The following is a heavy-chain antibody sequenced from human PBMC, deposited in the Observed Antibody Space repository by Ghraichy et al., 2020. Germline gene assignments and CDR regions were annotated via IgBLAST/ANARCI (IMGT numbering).Heavy chain of an antibody. CDR3: ASGGVVVVPGQIRLGIEFDP. CDR2: ISSSSSYI. D-gene: IGHD2-15*01. J-gene: IGHJ5*02. CDR1: GFTFSSYS. V-gene: IGHV3-21*01. Sequence: GGSLRLSCAASGFTFSSYSMNWVRQAPGKGLEWVSSISSSSSYIYYADSVKGRFTISRDNAKNSLYLQMNSLRAEDTAVYYCASGGVVVVPGQIRLGIEFDPWGQGTLVTVSS.